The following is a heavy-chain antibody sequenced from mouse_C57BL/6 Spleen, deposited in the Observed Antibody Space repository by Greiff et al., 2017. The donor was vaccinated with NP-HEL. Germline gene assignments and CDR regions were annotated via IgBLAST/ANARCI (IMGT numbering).Heavy chain of an antibody. D-gene: IGHD2-3*01. CDR2: ISNLAYSI. CDR3: ERQGTAIYDGYPAWFAY. CDR1: GFTFSDYG. V-gene: IGHV5-15*01. Sequence: EVKLVESGGGLVQPGGSLKLSCAASGFTFSDYGMAWVRQAPRKGPEWVAFISNLAYSIYYADTVTGRFTISRENAKNTLYLEMSSLRSEDTAMYYCERQGTAIYDGYPAWFAYWGQGTLVTVSA. J-gene: IGHJ3*01.